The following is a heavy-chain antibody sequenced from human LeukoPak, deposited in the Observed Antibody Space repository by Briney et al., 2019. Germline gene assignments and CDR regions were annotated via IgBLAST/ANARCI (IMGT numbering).Heavy chain of an antibody. CDR1: GFTFSGYS. CDR3: ARALIVVVPAATGYMDV. V-gene: IGHV3-48*04. CDR2: ISSSSSMI. J-gene: IGHJ6*03. D-gene: IGHD2-2*01. Sequence: GGSLRLSCATSGFTFSGYSMHWVRQAPGKGLEWLSYISSSSSMIYYADSVKGRFTISRDNAKNSLYLQMNSLRAEDTAVYYCARALIVVVPAATGYMDVWGKGTTVTVSS.